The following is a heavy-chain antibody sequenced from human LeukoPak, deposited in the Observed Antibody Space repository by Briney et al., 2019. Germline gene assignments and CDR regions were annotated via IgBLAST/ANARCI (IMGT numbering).Heavy chain of an antibody. D-gene: IGHD3-22*01. CDR1: VHLYRRHD. CDR3: ATSRSVKSYYYDSSGYSSYFDY. V-gene: IGHV3-23*01. Sequence: GGPLTLPCAPSVHLYRRHDKRDPPRATGGGLEWVSDFSGRGCSTFCAHSVRRLFTISRDNSKNTLYLQMNSLSAEDTAVYYCATSRSVKSYYYDSSGYSSYFDYWGQGTLVTVSS. CDR2: FSGRGCST. J-gene: IGHJ4*02.